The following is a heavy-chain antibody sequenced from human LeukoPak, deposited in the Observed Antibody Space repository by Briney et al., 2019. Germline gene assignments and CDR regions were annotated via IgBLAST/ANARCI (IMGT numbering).Heavy chain of an antibody. CDR3: ARGTGTTDKNWFDP. Sequence: SETLSLTCTVSGGSISGYYWSWVRQSAGKGLESIGRIYSSGSTNYNPSLKSRVTMSVDTSKNQFSLKLSSVTAADTAVYYCARGTGTTDKNWFDPWGQGTLVTVSS. D-gene: IGHD1-1*01. J-gene: IGHJ5*02. CDR1: GGSISGYY. V-gene: IGHV4-4*07. CDR2: IYSSGST.